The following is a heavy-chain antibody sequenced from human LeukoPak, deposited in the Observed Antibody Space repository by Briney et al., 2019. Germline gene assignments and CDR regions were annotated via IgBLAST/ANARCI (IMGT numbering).Heavy chain of an antibody. Sequence: GGSLRLSCVASGFTFSTYAMSWVRQAPGKGPEWVSGICSSDNSRYYADSVKGRFTISRDNPKNTLYLQMNSLRAEDTAVYYCAKQTTTSCYTGSDYWGQGTLSPSPQ. J-gene: IGHJ4*02. CDR2: ICSSDNSR. CDR3: AKQTTTSCYTGSDY. D-gene: IGHD2-2*02. V-gene: IGHV3-23*01. CDR1: GFTFSTYA.